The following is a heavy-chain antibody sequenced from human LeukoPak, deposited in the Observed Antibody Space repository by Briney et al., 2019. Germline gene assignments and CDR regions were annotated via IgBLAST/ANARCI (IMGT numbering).Heavy chain of an antibody. Sequence: SETLSLTCGVSGYPINNAYYWVWIRQPPGKGLEWIGSLYHPDSTYYNPSLKSRVTMSVDTSKNQFSLKLSSVTAADTAVYYCASAYGDYGLGYWGQGTLVTVSS. D-gene: IGHD4-17*01. CDR1: GYPINNAYY. CDR2: LYHPDST. CDR3: ASAYGDYGLGY. J-gene: IGHJ4*02. V-gene: IGHV4-38-2*01.